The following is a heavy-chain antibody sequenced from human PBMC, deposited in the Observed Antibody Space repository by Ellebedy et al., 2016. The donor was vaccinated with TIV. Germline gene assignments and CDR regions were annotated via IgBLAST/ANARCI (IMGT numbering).Heavy chain of an antibody. CDR1: GFTVSSSY. J-gene: IGHJ6*02. Sequence: GESLKISCAASGFTVSSSYINWVRQAPGKGLEWVSGISAGGNTYYPGSVKGRFTISRENAKNSLYLQMNSLRAGDTAVYYCARHPTLGYGMDVWGQGTTVTVSS. V-gene: IGHV3-13*04. CDR2: ISAGGNT. D-gene: IGHD3-16*01. CDR3: ARHPTLGYGMDV.